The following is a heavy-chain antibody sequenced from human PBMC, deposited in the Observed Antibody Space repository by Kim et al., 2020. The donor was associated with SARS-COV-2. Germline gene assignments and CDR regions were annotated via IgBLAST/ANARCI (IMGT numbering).Heavy chain of an antibody. Sequence: SETLSLTCAVYGGSFSGYYWSWIRQPPGKGLEWIGEINHSGSTNYNPSLKSRVTISVDTSKNQFSLKLSSVTAADTAVYYCARGRYYYGSGSLGYMDVWG. J-gene: IGHJ6*03. CDR2: INHSGST. V-gene: IGHV4-34*01. CDR1: GGSFSGYY. CDR3: ARGRYYYGSGSLGYMDV. D-gene: IGHD3-10*01.